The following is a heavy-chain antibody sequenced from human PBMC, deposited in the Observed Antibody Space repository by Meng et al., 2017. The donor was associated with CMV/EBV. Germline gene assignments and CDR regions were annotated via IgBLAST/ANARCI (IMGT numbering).Heavy chain of an antibody. CDR3: ARGFEYQLLRSFWFDP. D-gene: IGHD2-2*01. J-gene: IGHJ5*02. Sequence: GSLRLSCAVYGGSFSGYYWSWIRQPPGKGLEWIGEINHSGSTNYNPSLKSRVTISVDTSKSQFSLKLSSVTAADTAVYYCARGFEYQLLRSFWFDPWGQGTLVTVSS. CDR2: INHSGST. CDR1: GGSFSGYY. V-gene: IGHV4-34*01.